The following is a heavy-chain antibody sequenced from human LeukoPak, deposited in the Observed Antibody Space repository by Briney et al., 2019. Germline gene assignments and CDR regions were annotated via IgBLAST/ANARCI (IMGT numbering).Heavy chain of an antibody. CDR1: GYTFTSYG. V-gene: IGHV1-18*01. CDR2: ISAYNGNT. D-gene: IGHD3-22*01. J-gene: IGHJ4*02. CDR3: ARVRGPYDSSGYYYAY. Sequence: GASVKVSCKASGYTFTSYGISWVRQAPGQGLEWMGWISAYNGNTNYAQKLQGRVTMTTDTSTSTAYMELRSLRSDDTAVYYCARVRGPYDSSGYYYAYWGQGTLVTVSS.